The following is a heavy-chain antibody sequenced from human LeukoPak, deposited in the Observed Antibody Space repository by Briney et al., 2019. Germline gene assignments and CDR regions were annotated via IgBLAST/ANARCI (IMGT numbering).Heavy chain of an antibody. D-gene: IGHD1-1*01. Sequence: SETLSLTCTVSGYSISSGYYWGWIRQPPGKGLEWIGSIYHSGSTYYNPPLKSRVTISVDTSKNQFSLKLSSVTAADTAEYYCARWKDAFDIWGQGTMVTVSS. CDR2: IYHSGST. V-gene: IGHV4-38-2*02. J-gene: IGHJ3*02. CDR1: GYSISSGYY. CDR3: ARWKDAFDI.